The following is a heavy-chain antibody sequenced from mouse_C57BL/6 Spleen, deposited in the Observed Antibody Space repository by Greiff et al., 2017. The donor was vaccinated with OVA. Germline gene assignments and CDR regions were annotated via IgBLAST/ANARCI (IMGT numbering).Heavy chain of an antibody. J-gene: IGHJ2*01. D-gene: IGHD2-3*01. V-gene: IGHV1-52*01. Sequence: VQLQQPGAELVRPGSSVKLSCKASGYTFTSYWMHWVKQRPIQGLEWIGNIDPSDSETHYNQKFKDKATLTVDKSSSTAYMQLSSLTSEDSAVYYCARCGDGYYPIFDYWGQGTTLTVSS. CDR1: GYTFTSYW. CDR3: ARCGDGYYPIFDY. CDR2: IDPSDSET.